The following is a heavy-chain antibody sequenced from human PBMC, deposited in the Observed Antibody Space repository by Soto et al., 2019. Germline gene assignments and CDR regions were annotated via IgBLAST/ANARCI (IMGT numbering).Heavy chain of an antibody. Sequence: SETLSLTCTVSGGSMSSGGYYWSWIRQPPGEGVEWIAYIYYSGSTYYGPSLKRRVTISVDTYKNQFSLKLSSVTAADTAVYYCARVGSTGAYYYYYGMDVCGQGTTVTVSS. J-gene: IGHJ6*02. CDR1: GGSMSSGGYY. V-gene: IGHV4-31*03. CDR3: ARVGSTGAYYYYYGMDV. D-gene: IGHD1-26*01. CDR2: IYYSGST.